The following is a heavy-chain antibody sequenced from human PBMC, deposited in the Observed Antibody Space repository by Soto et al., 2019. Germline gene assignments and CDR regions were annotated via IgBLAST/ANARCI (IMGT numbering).Heavy chain of an antibody. V-gene: IGHV2-5*02. J-gene: IGHJ4*02. CDR2: IYWDDDK. Sequence: QITLKESGPTLVKPTQTLTLTCTFSGFSLSTSGVGVGWIRQPPGKALEWLALIYWDDDKRYSPSLKSRLTITKDTSKNPVVLTMTNMDPVDTATYYCAHRYYDSTFDYWGQGTLVTVSS. CDR1: GFSLSTSGVG. D-gene: IGHD3-22*01. CDR3: AHRYYDSTFDY.